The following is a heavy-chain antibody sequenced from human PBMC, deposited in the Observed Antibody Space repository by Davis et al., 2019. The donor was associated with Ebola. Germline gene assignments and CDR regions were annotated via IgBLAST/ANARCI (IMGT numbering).Heavy chain of an antibody. D-gene: IGHD6-6*01. J-gene: IGHJ4*02. CDR1: GYTFTSYT. V-gene: IGHV1-3*01. CDR2: INGGNGNT. CDR3: AREYSSSSGRVFDY. Sequence: ASVKVSCKASGYTFTSYTLHWVRQAPGQRLEWMGWINGGNGNTRYSQEFQGRVTITRDTSASTAYMELSSLRSEDTAVYYCAREYSSSSGRVFDYWGQGTLVTVSS.